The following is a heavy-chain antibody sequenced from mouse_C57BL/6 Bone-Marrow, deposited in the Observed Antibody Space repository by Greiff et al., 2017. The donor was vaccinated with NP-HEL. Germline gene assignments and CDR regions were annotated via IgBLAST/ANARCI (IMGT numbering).Heavy chain of an antibody. CDR1: GFNIKDDY. J-gene: IGHJ4*01. D-gene: IGHD1-1*01. V-gene: IGHV14-4*01. CDR2: IDPENGDT. CDR3: TTGGSSPYAMDY. Sequence: EVQLQQSGAELVRPGASVKLSCTVSGFNIKDDYMHWVKQRPEQGLEWIGWIDPENGDTEYASKFQGKATITADTSSNTAYLQLSSRTSEDTAVYYCTTGGSSPYAMDYWGQGTSVTVSP.